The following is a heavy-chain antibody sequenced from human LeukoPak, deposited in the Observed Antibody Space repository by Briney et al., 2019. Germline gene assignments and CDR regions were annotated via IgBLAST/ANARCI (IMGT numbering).Heavy chain of an antibody. CDR1: GFTFSSYS. D-gene: IGHD2-15*01. CDR3: AREPDIVVVVAATDAFDI. Sequence: GGSLRLSCAASGFTFSSYSMNWVRQAPGKGLECVSSISSSSSYIYYADSVKGRFTISRDNAKNSLYLQMNSLRAEDTAVYYCAREPDIVVVVAATDAFDIWGQGTMVTVSS. V-gene: IGHV3-21*01. J-gene: IGHJ3*02. CDR2: ISSSSSYI.